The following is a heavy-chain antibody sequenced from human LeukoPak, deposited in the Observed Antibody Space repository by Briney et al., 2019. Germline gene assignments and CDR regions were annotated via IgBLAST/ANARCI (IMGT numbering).Heavy chain of an antibody. CDR2: INHSGST. Sequence: SETLPLTCAVYGGSFSGYYWSWIRQPPGKGLEWIWEINHSGSTNYNPSLKSRVTISVDTSKNQFSLKLRSVTAADTAVYYCARRVLTRKWFDPWGQGTLVTVSS. CDR3: ARRVLTRKWFDP. CDR1: GGSFSGYY. V-gene: IGHV4-34*01. D-gene: IGHD3-9*01. J-gene: IGHJ5*02.